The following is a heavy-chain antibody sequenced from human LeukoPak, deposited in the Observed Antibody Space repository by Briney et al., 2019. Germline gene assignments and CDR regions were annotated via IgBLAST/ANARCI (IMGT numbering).Heavy chain of an antibody. CDR2: IDLNSGGT. Sequence: SVKVSCKASGYTFTGNHVHWGRQAPGQGLEWMGWIDLNSGGTLNAQKFPERGTMTSDTATTTASMELSGLTADDTAVYFCAKEAGTLSFELWGRGTLVTDSS. CDR1: GYTFTGNH. CDR3: AKEAGTLSFEL. V-gene: IGHV1-2*02. J-gene: IGHJ2*01. D-gene: IGHD6-13*01.